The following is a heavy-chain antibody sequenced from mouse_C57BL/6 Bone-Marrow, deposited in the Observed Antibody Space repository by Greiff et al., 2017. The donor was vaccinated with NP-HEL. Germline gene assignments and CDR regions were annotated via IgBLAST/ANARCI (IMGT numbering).Heavy chain of an antibody. CDR2: IDPENGDT. V-gene: IGHV14-4*01. J-gene: IGHJ4*01. CDR1: GFNIKDDY. CDR3: TTDYGGYYAMDY. Sequence: EVQLQQSGAELVRPGASVKLSCTASGFNIKDDYMHWVKQRPEQGLEWIGWIDPENGDTEYASKFQGKATITADTSSNTAYLQLSSLTSEDTAVYYCTTDYGGYYAMDYWGQGTSVTVSS. D-gene: IGHD2-4*01.